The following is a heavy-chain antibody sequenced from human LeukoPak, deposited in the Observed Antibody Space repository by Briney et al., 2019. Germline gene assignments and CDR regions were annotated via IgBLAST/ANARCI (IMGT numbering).Heavy chain of an antibody. CDR3: ARGRDGSQSPIDD. D-gene: IGHD5-24*01. CDR1: GFTFSSYN. CDR2: ISSSSSYI. V-gene: IGHV3-21*01. Sequence: GGSLRLSCAASGFTFSSYNMNWVRQAPGKGLEWVSSISSSSSYIYYADSVKGRFTISRDNAKNSLYLQMNSLRAEDTAVYYCARGRDGSQSPIDDWGQGTLVTVSS. J-gene: IGHJ4*02.